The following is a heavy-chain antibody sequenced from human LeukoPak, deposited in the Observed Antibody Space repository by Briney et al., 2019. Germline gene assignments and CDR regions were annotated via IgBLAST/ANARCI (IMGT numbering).Heavy chain of an antibody. CDR3: ANRGQQLYDY. J-gene: IGHJ4*02. D-gene: IGHD6-13*01. Sequence: ASVKVSCKISDHTFSSDGFTWVRQAPGKGLEWMGWINVYNGKTDYAHKFQGRVTMTTDTSTNTAYMDLRSLRSDDTAMYYCANRGQQLYDYWGQGTLVTVSS. CDR1: DHTFSSDG. V-gene: IGHV1-18*01. CDR2: INVYNGKT.